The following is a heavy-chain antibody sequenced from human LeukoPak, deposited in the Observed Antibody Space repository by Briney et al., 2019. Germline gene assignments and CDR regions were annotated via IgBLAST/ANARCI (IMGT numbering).Heavy chain of an antibody. V-gene: IGHV4-39*01. CDR2: IYYSGST. CDR1: GGSISSSSYY. J-gene: IGHJ4*02. CDR3: AEYPYGSGSYYPY. Sequence: SQTLSLTCTVSGGSISSSSYYWGWIRQPPGKGLEWIGSIYYSGSTYYNPSLKSRVTISVDTSKNQFSLKLSSVTAADTAVYYCAEYPYGSGSYYPYWGQGTLVTVSS. D-gene: IGHD3-10*01.